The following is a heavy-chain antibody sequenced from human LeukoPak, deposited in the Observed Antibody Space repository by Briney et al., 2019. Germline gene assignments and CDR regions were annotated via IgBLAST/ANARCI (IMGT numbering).Heavy chain of an antibody. CDR1: GFTFSSYA. CDR3: ARASGDAYYYYYMDV. D-gene: IGHD7-27*01. J-gene: IGHJ6*03. Sequence: PGRSLRLSCAASGFTFSSYAMHWVRQAPGKGLEWVAVISYDGSNKYYADSVKGRFTISRDNSKNTLYLQMNSLRAEGTAVYYCARASGDAYYYYYMDVWGKGTTVTVSS. V-gene: IGHV3-30*01. CDR2: ISYDGSNK.